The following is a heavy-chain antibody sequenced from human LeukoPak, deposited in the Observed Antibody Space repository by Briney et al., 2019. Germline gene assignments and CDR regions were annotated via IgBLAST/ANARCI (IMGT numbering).Heavy chain of an antibody. J-gene: IGHJ4*02. D-gene: IGHD1-26*01. CDR3: AKDLYRGVGSGPCDF. V-gene: IGHV3-23*01. Sequence: PGGSLRLSCAASGFTFTNYGMSWVRQAPGKGLEWVSGMSAGGDRTYYADSVKGRFTISRDNSKNTLYLQMNSLRAEDTAVYYCAKDLYRGVGSGPCDFGGQGTLVTVSS. CDR2: MSAGGDRT. CDR1: GFTFTNYG.